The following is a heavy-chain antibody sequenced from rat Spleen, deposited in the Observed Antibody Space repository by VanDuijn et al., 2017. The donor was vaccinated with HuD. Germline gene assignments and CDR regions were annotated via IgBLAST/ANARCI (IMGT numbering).Heavy chain of an antibody. V-gene: IGHV5-22*01. D-gene: IGHD3-8*01. CDR1: RFTLSVYY. Sequence: EVQLVESGGGLVQPGRSLKLSCTASRFTLSVYYMAWVRQAPKKGLEWVASISYEGSSTYYGDSVKGRFTISRDNAKSSLYLQMNSLKSEDTATYYCARLMAVAPFDYWGQGVMVTVSS. CDR3: ARLMAVAPFDY. J-gene: IGHJ2*01. CDR2: ISYEGSST.